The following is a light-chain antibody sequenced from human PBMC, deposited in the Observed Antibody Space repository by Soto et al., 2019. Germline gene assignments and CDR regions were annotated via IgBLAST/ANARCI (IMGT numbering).Light chain of an antibody. Sequence: SYELTQPPSVSVAPGQTARITCGGNNIGNKRVHWYQQKPGQAPVLVVYDDSDRPSGSPERFSGSNSGNTATLSISRVEAGDEADYYWQVWDSNSVYVFGTGTKVDVL. V-gene: IGLV3-21*02. CDR1: NIGNKR. CDR2: DDS. J-gene: IGLJ1*01. CDR3: QVWDSNSVYV.